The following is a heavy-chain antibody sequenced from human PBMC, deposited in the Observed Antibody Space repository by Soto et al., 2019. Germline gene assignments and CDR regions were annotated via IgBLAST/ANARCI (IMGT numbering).Heavy chain of an antibody. CDR2: IGVARDP. CDR3: ARAYTGRLPRRADYYYALDV. J-gene: IGHJ6*02. V-gene: IGHV3-13*05. D-gene: IGHD2-15*01. Sequence: GGSLRLSCTASGFTFSDYDMHWVRQAAGKGLEWVSTIGVARDPYYTGSVKGRFTISRENARNSMFLQMNSVTVGDTAVYYCARAYTGRLPRRADYYYALDVWGQGTKVTVSS. CDR1: GFTFSDYD.